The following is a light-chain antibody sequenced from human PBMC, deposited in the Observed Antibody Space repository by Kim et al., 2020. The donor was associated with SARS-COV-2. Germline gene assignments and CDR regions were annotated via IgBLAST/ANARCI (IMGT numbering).Light chain of an antibody. CDR3: QVWDSSSDHPV. Sequence: ATGKTARITCGGNNMGSKSVHWYQEKRGQAPVLVIYYDSDRPSGIPERFSGSNSGNTATLTISRVEAGDEADYYCQVWDSSSDHPVFGGGTQLTVL. CDR1: NMGSKS. J-gene: IGLJ2*01. CDR2: YDS. V-gene: IGLV3-21*04.